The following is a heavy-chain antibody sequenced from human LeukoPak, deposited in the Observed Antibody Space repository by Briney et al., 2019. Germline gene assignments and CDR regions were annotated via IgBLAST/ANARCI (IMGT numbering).Heavy chain of an antibody. CDR3: AKESRPMIVVVKYYFDY. V-gene: IGHV3-30*18. D-gene: IGHD3-22*01. CDR1: GFTFSSYG. CDR2: ISYDGSNK. Sequence: GSSLRLSCAASGFTFSSYGMHWVRQAPGKGLEWVAVISYDGSNKYYADSVKGRFTISRDNSKNTLYLQMNSLRAEDTAVYYCAKESRPMIVVVKYYFDYWGQGTLVTVSS. J-gene: IGHJ4*02.